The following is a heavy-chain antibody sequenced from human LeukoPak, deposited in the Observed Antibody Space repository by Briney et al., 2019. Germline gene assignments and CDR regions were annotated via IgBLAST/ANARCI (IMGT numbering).Heavy chain of an antibody. D-gene: IGHD3-16*01. CDR2: MLDRVTS. CDR1: GGSFSSHY. Sequence: SETLSPTCTVSGGSFSSHYWGWIRQSPGKGLEWIAYMLDRVTSKDNPSLKSRLTLSADTSKNQFSLRLSYVTAADTAVYYCATIKRGNPFGYFDFWGQGILVTVSS. CDR3: ATIKRGNPFGYFDF. V-gene: IGHV4-59*11. J-gene: IGHJ4*02.